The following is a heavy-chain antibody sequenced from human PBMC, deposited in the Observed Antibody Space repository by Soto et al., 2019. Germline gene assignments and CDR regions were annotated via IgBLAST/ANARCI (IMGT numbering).Heavy chain of an antibody. Sequence: QVQLVESGGGVVQPGRSLRLSCAASGFTFNNYAMHWVRQAPGKGLEWVAVISNDGSNTYADSVQGRFTISRDNSKSTLYLQMNSLRPEDTAVYYCAGGITMIVVVYWGQGTLVTVSS. V-gene: IGHV3-30-3*01. CDR3: AGGITMIVVVY. CDR2: ISNDGSNT. CDR1: GFTFNNYA. D-gene: IGHD3-22*01. J-gene: IGHJ4*02.